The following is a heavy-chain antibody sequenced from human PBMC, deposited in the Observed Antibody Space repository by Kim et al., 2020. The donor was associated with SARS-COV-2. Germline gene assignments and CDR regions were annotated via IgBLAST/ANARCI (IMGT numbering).Heavy chain of an antibody. Sequence: FYADSVKGRFTISRDNSKNTLYLQINSPKTDGTAVYYCARGRGYTDGFYEWGNGTQVTVSS. D-gene: IGHD5-12*01. V-gene: IGHV3-30*05. J-gene: IGHJ4*01. CDR3: ARGRGYTDGFYE.